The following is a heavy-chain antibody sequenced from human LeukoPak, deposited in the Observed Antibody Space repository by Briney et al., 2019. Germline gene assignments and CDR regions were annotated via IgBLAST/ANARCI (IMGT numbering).Heavy chain of an antibody. V-gene: IGHV1-2*02. CDR3: ARDGGSWVRGDFGY. CDR2: INPNSGGT. J-gene: IGHJ4*02. CDR1: GYTFTGYY. D-gene: IGHD3-10*01. Sequence: ASVRVSCKASGYTFTGYYMHWVRQAPGQGVWWMGWINPNSGGTNYAQKFQGRVTMTRDTSISTAYMELSRLRSDDTAVYYCARDGGSWVRGDFGYWGQGTLVTVSS.